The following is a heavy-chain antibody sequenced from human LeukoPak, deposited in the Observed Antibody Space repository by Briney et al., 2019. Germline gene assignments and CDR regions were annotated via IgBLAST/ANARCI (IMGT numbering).Heavy chain of an antibody. V-gene: IGHV1-18*04. Sequence: ASVKVSCKASGYTFTGYYMHWVRQAPGQGLEWMGWISAYNGNTNYAQKLQGRVTMTTDTSTSTAYMELRSLRSDDTAVYYCARKEAVAAPTVYWGQGTLVTVSS. J-gene: IGHJ4*02. CDR2: ISAYNGNT. CDR3: ARKEAVAAPTVY. CDR1: GYTFTGYY. D-gene: IGHD6-19*01.